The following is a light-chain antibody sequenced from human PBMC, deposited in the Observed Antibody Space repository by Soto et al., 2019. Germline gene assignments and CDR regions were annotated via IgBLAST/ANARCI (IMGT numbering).Light chain of an antibody. J-gene: IGKJ4*01. Sequence: EIVLTQSPGTLSLSHGERATLSCRASQIVSDNYLAWYQQKPGQAPRLLIYDASNRAAGISARFSGSGFGTDFTLTISSLEPEDFAVYYCQNRNRWPLAFGGGTKVDIK. V-gene: IGKV3-11*01. CDR2: DAS. CDR3: QNRNRWPLA. CDR1: QIVSDNY.